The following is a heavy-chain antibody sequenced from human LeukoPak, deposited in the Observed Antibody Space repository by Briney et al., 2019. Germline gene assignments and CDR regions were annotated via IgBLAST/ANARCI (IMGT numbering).Heavy chain of an antibody. CDR1: GGSVNSDNYY. CDR2: IYYSGNT. J-gene: IGHJ3*01. D-gene: IGHD1-14*01. V-gene: IGHV4-61*01. Sequence: KPSETLSLTCTVSGGSVNSDNYYWNWIRQPPGKGLEWIGYIYYSGNTNYNPSLKSRFTVSVDTSKNQFSLKLTSVTAADTAVYYCARQDGGPGAFDVWGRGTMVTVSS. CDR3: ARQDGGPGAFDV.